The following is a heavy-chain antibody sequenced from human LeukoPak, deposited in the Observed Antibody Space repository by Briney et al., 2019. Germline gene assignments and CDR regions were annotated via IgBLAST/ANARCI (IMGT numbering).Heavy chain of an antibody. CDR1: GGTFSSYA. Sequence: ASVKVSCKASGGTFSSYAISWVRQAPGQGLEWMGGIIPIFGTANYAQKFQGRVTITADKSTSTAYMELSSLRSEDTAVYYCARERGAAAGRNFDLWGRGTLVTVSS. D-gene: IGHD6-13*01. J-gene: IGHJ2*01. CDR2: IIPIFGTA. CDR3: ARERGAAAGRNFDL. V-gene: IGHV1-69*06.